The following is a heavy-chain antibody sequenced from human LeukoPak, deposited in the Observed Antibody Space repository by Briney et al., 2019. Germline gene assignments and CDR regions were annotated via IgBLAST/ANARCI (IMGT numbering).Heavy chain of an antibody. CDR1: GFTFSGYA. CDR2: ISYDGSNE. Sequence: QPGRSLRLSCAASGFTFSGYAVHWVRQAPGKGLEWVAVISYDGSNEYCADSVKGRFTISRDNSKNTLYLQMNSLSVEDTAVYYCARVGYYASGPFSYFDYWGQGTLVTVSS. J-gene: IGHJ4*02. CDR3: ARVGYYASGPFSYFDY. D-gene: IGHD3-10*01. V-gene: IGHV3-30-3*01.